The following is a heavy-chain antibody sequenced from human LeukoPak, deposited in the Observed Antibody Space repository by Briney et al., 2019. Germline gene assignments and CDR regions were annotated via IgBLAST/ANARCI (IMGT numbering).Heavy chain of an antibody. Sequence: ASVKVSCKASGYTFTSYGISWVRQAPGQGLEWMGWISAYNGNTNYAQKFQGRVTMTRDTSISTAYMELSRLRSDDTAVYYCARVHSYFMTTVTTLRGGYFDYWGQGTLVTVSS. CDR3: ARVHSYFMTTVTTLRGGYFDY. V-gene: IGHV1-18*01. D-gene: IGHD4-17*01. CDR2: ISAYNGNT. CDR1: GYTFTSYG. J-gene: IGHJ4*02.